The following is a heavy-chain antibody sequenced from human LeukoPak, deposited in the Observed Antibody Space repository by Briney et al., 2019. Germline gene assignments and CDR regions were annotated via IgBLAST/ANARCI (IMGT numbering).Heavy chain of an antibody. CDR3: AKDLDSSGWYNFDY. CDR1: GVTFSSYA. V-gene: IGHV3-23*01. J-gene: IGHJ4*02. Sequence: GGSLRLSCAASGVTFSSYAMSWVRQAPGKGLEWVSAISGSGGSTYYADSVKGRFTISRDNSKNTLYLQMNSLRAEDTAVYYCAKDLDSSGWYNFDYWGQGTLVTVSS. D-gene: IGHD6-19*01. CDR2: ISGSGGST.